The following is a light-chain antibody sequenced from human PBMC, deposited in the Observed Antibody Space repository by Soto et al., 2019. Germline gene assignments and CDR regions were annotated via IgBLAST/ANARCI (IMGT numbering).Light chain of an antibody. Sequence: DIQMTQSPSSLSASVGDRVTITCRASQSIRRYLNWYQQKPGKAPNLLIYTASSLQSGVPSRFSGSGSGTDFNLTISSLQPEDFATYYCQQSYDTPRTFGQGTKVEIK. V-gene: IGKV1-39*01. J-gene: IGKJ1*01. CDR1: QSIRRY. CDR2: TAS. CDR3: QQSYDTPRT.